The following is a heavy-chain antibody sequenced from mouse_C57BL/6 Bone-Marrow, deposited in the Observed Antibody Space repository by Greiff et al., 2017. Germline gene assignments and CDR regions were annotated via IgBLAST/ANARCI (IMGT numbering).Heavy chain of an antibody. CDR2: IYPGSGST. Sequence: VQLQQPGAELVKPGASVKMSCKASGYTFTSYWITWVKQRPGQGLEWIGDIYPGSGSTNYNEKFKSKATLTVDTSSSTAYMQLSSLTSEDSAVXYCAREEAYYGNPAYWGQGTLVTVSA. CDR3: AREEAYYGNPAY. J-gene: IGHJ3*01. CDR1: GYTFTSYW. V-gene: IGHV1-55*01. D-gene: IGHD2-10*01.